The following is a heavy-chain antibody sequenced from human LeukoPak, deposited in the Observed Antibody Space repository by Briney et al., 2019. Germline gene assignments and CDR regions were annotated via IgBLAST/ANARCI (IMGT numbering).Heavy chain of an antibody. Sequence: SETLSLTCTVYGGSFSGYYWSWIRQPPGKGLEWIGEINHSGSTNYNPSLKSRVTISVDTSKNQFSLKLSSVTAADTAVYYCARRGPYYYGSGSYRPPDYWGQGTLVTVSS. CDR3: ARRGPYYYGSGSYRPPDY. J-gene: IGHJ4*02. D-gene: IGHD3-10*01. CDR1: GGSFSGYY. CDR2: INHSGST. V-gene: IGHV4-34*01.